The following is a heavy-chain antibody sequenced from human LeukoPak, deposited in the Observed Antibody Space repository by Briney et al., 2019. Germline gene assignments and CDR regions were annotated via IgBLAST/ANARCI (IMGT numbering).Heavy chain of an antibody. CDR2: ISAYNGNT. CDR1: GYTFTSYG. D-gene: IGHD3-9*01. V-gene: IGHV1-18*01. Sequence: GASVKVSCKASGYTFTSYGISWVRQAPGQGLEWMGWISAYNGNTNYAQKLQGRVTMTTDTSTSTAYMELRSLRSDDTAVYYCARDSRRLLTNILTGYSKVDYWGQGTLVTVSS. CDR3: ARDSRRLLTNILTGYSKVDY. J-gene: IGHJ4*02.